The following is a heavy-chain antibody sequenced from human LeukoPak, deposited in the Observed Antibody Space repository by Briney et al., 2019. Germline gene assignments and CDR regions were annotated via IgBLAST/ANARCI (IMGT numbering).Heavy chain of an antibody. J-gene: IGHJ6*03. CDR1: GFTFSSYS. CDR2: ISSSSSYI. V-gene: IGHV3-21*01. CDR3: AKGGGYEAQYYYYYLDV. D-gene: IGHD5-12*01. Sequence: GGSLRLSCAASGFTFSSYSMNWVRQAPWKGLEWVSSISSSSSYIYYADSVKGRFTISRDNAKNSLYLQMNSLRAEDTAVYYCAKGGGYEAQYYYYYLDVWGKGTTVTISS.